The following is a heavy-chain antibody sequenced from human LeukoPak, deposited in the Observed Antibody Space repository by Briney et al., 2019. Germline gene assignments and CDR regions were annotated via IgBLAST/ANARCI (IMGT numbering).Heavy chain of an antibody. CDR1: GFTFSSYS. Sequence: GGSLRLSCAASGFTFSSYSMSWVRQAPGKGLEWVSSISSSSSYIYYADSVKGRFTISRDNAKNSLYLQMNSLRAEDTAVYYCARAAIVGGAFDIWGQGTMVTVSS. CDR2: ISSSSSYI. J-gene: IGHJ3*02. CDR3: ARAAIVGGAFDI. V-gene: IGHV3-21*01. D-gene: IGHD1-26*01.